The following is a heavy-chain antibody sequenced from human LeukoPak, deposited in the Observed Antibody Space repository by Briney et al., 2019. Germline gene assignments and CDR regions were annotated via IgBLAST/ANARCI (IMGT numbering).Heavy chain of an antibody. CDR3: ARDTLVAGTAYFDY. D-gene: IGHD2-2*01. J-gene: IGHJ4*02. Sequence: GGALRLSCAASGFTFSSYSMSWIRQAPGKGLEWVSYISSSGSTIYYADSVKGGFAISRDNAKNSLYLQMNSLRAEDTAGYECARDTLVAGTAYFDYWGQGPLVTVSS. V-gene: IGHV3-48*04. CDR2: ISSSGSTI. CDR1: GFTFSSYS.